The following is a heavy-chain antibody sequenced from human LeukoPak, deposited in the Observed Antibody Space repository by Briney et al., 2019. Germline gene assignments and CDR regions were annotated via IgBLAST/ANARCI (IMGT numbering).Heavy chain of an antibody. V-gene: IGHV3-21*04. CDR3: TRTYNYDSSGYYAFDI. CDR1: GFTFSSYS. Sequence: GGSLRLSCAASGFTFSSYSMNWVRQAPGKGLEWVSSISSSSSYIYYADSVKGRFTISRDNAKKSLFLEMNSLRGEDTAVYYCTRTYNYDSSGYYAFDIWGQGTMVTVSS. J-gene: IGHJ3*02. D-gene: IGHD3-22*01. CDR2: ISSSSSYI.